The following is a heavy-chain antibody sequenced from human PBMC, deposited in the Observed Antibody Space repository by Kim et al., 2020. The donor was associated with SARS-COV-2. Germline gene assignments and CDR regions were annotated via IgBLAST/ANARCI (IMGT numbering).Heavy chain of an antibody. CDR3: ARDRPRQWEPYWFDP. Sequence: ASVKVSCKASGYTFTSYGINWVRQAPGQGLEWMGWISAYNGNTNYAQKLQGRVTMTTDTSTSTAYMELRSLRSDDTAVYYCARDRPRQWEPYWFDPWGQGTLVTVSS. D-gene: IGHD1-26*01. J-gene: IGHJ5*02. CDR2: ISAYNGNT. CDR1: GYTFTSYG. V-gene: IGHV1-18*01.